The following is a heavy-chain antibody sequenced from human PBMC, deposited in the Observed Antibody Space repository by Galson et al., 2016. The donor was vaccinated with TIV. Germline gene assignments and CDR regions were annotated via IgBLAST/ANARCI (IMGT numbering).Heavy chain of an antibody. CDR2: IRSKANNYAT. CDR1: GFIFSGSA. Sequence: SLRLSCAASGFIFSGSAMHWARQASGKGLEWVGRIRSKANNYATAYAASVKGRFTISRDDSKNTAYLQMNSLKTEDTAVYYCTRQVGSGYDPYFYYYYGMDVWGQGTTVTVSS. J-gene: IGHJ6*02. V-gene: IGHV3-73*01. CDR3: TRQVGSGYDPYFYYYYGMDV. D-gene: IGHD5-12*01.